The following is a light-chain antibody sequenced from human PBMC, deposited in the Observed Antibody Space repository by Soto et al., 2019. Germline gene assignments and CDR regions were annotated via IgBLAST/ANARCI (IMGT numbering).Light chain of an antibody. Sequence: ALQMTQSPSSLSASVGDRVTITCRASQDIRTELGWYQQKPGKAPKLLIYGATTLQSGVPSRLSGSGSGTDFTLTISGLQPEDFTTYYCLQDYNYPRTFDQGNKVEVK. V-gene: IGKV1-6*01. CDR2: GAT. J-gene: IGKJ1*01. CDR3: LQDYNYPRT. CDR1: QDIRTE.